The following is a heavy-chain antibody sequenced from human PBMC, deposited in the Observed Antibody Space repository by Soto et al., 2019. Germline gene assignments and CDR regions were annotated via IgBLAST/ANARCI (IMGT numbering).Heavy chain of an antibody. Sequence: SETMSLTCTVSGGSINSGDDYWSWIHQPPGKGLEWIGYIYYSGSTYYNPSLKSRVTISVDTSKNQFSLKLSSVTAADTAVYYCASYDSSGYYFDYWGQGTLVTVSS. J-gene: IGHJ4*02. D-gene: IGHD3-22*01. V-gene: IGHV4-30-4*01. CDR2: IYYSGST. CDR3: ASYDSSGYYFDY. CDR1: GGSINSGDDY.